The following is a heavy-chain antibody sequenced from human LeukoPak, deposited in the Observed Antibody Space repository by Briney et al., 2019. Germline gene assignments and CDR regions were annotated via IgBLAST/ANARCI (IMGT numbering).Heavy chain of an antibody. V-gene: IGHV3-30-3*01. CDR3: AREEEEMAPGCMDV. Sequence: GGSLRLSCAASGFTFSSYAMHWVRQAPGKGLEWVAVISYDGSNKYYADSVKGRFTISRDNSKNTLYLQMNSLRAEDTAVYYCAREEEEMAPGCMDVWGQGTTVTVSS. CDR1: GFTFSSYA. J-gene: IGHJ6*02. CDR2: ISYDGSNK. D-gene: IGHD5-24*01.